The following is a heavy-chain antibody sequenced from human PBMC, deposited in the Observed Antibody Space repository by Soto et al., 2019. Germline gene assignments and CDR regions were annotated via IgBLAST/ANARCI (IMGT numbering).Heavy chain of an antibody. CDR1: GGSISSGGYY. CDR3: ARVSESVLRPSGWFDP. J-gene: IGHJ5*02. CDR2: IYYSGST. D-gene: IGHD2-15*01. Sequence: SETLSLTCTVSGGSISSGGYYWSWIRQHPGKGLEWIGYIYYSGSTYYNPSLKSRVTISVDTSKNQFSLKLSSVTAADTAVYYCARVSESVLRPSGWFDPWGQGTLVTVSS. V-gene: IGHV4-30-4*08.